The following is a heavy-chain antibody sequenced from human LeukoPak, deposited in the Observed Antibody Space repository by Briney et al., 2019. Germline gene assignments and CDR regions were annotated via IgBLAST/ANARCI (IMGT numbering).Heavy chain of an antibody. J-gene: IGHJ4*02. D-gene: IGHD6-6*01. V-gene: IGHV4-30-2*01. CDR1: GGSISSGGYY. CDR2: IYHSGST. Sequence: SQTLSLTCTVSGGSISSGGYYWSWIRQPPGKGLEWIGYIYHSGSTYYNPSLKSRVTISVDRSKNQFSLKLSSVTAADTAVYYCARDLVEYSSSQPHPYYFDYWGQGTLVTVS. CDR3: ARDLVEYSSSQPHPYYFDY.